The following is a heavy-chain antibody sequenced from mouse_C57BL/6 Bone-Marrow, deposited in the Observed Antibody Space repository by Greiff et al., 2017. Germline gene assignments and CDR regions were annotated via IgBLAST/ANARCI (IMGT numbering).Heavy chain of an antibody. CDR2: IWSGGST. D-gene: IGHD2-4*01. Sequence: VKLMESGPGLVQPSQCLSITCTVSGFSLTSYGVPWVRQSPGKGLEWLGVIWSGGSTDYNAAFMSRLSTTKDNTKRQVFFKRNSLQADDTAIYYCAKPYYDYAGFAYWGQGTLVTVSA. CDR1: GFSLTSYG. CDR3: AKPYYDYAGFAY. V-gene: IGHV2-5*01. J-gene: IGHJ3*01.